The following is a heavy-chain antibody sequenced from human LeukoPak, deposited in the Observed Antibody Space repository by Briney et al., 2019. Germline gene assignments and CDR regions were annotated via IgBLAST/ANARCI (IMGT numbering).Heavy chain of an antibody. D-gene: IGHD3-22*01. CDR3: ARAPSEIGGYYPEYFRH. CDR2: TKGDGNT. V-gene: IGHV3-74*01. CDR1: GFTFSSYW. J-gene: IGHJ1*01. Sequence: GGSLRLSCAASGFTFSSYWMHWVRQAPGKGLVWVSRTKGDGNTNYADSVKGRFTISGDNAKNTVSLQMNSLRAEDTGVYYCARAPSEIGGYYPEYFRHWGQGTLVTVSS.